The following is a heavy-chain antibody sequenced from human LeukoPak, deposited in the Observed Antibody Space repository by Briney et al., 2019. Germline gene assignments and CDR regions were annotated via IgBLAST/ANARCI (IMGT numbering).Heavy chain of an antibody. CDR2: ISPDGSST. CDR3: ASGIMIMFGGVGAIDP. V-gene: IGHV3-74*01. Sequence: PGGSLRLSCPASGLTFSSFWMHWVRQAPGKGLVWVSRISPDGSSTTYADSVKGRFTISRDNSKNTLYLQMNSLRAEDTAVYYCASGIMIMFGGVGAIDPWGQGTLVTVSS. D-gene: IGHD3-16*01. J-gene: IGHJ5*02. CDR1: GLTFSSFW.